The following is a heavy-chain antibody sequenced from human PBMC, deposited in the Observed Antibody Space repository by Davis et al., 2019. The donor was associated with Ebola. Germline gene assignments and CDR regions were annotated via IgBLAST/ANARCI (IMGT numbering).Heavy chain of an antibody. V-gene: IGHV3-21*01. CDR3: ARAVNYYYYGMDV. J-gene: IGHJ6*04. D-gene: IGHD4-17*01. CDR2: ISSSSSYI. CDR1: GFTFSSYS. Sequence: GESLKISCAASGFTFSSYSMNWFRQAPGKGLEWVSSISSSSSYIYYADSVKGRFTISRDNAKNSLYLQMNSLRAEDTAVYYCARAVNYYYYGMDVWGKGTTVTVSS.